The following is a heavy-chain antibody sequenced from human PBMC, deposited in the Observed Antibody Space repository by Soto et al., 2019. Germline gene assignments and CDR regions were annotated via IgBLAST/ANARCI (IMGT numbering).Heavy chain of an antibody. CDR1: XVIFSSYG. CDR3: ARSPNFSKLRGVINYFDY. J-gene: IGHJ4*02. Sequence: GGSLGLACAASXVIFSSYGMHGVRKEKNKGLDLFAVICYYSINKYYADSVKGRFTISTDNSKNSLYLQMNSLRAEDTALYYCARSPNFSKLRGVINYFDYWGQGTLVTVSS. V-gene: IGHV3-33*08. CDR2: ICYYSINK. D-gene: IGHD3-10*01.